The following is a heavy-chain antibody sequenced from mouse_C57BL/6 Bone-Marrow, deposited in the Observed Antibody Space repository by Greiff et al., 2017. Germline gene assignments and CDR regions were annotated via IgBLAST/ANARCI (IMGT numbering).Heavy chain of an antibody. V-gene: IGHV1-55*01. J-gene: IGHJ4*01. CDR3: ARTRGLLYAMDY. CDR1: GYTFTSYW. D-gene: IGHD2-3*01. Sequence: QVQLQQSGAELVKPGASVKMSCKASGYTFTSYWITWVKQRPGQGLEWIGDIYPGSGSTNYNEKFKSKATLTVDTSSSTAYMQLSSLTSEDAAVYYCARTRGLLYAMDYWGQGTSVTVSS. CDR2: IYPGSGST.